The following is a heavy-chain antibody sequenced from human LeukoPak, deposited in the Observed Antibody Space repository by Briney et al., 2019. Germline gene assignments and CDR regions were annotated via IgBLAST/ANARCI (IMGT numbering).Heavy chain of an antibody. CDR1: GFTSRGFT. J-gene: IGHJ6*03. D-gene: IGHD4-11*01. CDR3: ARRPFPPTTVTTSYFYMDV. CDR2: IILIVVYI. V-gene: IGHV3-21*01. Sequence: GGSLRPSGEPPGFTSRGFTLNWAPTAQGRGWGWASPIILIVVYIYYADSVKGRFTISRDNAKNSLYLQMNSLRAEETAVYYCARRPFPPTTVTTSYFYMDVWGKGTTVTVSS.